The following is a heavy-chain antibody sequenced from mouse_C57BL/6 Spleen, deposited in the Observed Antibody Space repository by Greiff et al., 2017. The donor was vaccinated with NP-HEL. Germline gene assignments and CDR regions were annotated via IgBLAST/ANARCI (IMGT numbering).Heavy chain of an antibody. CDR1: GYTFTSYW. J-gene: IGHJ2*01. Sequence: VQLQQPGAELVRPGSSVKLSCKASGYTFTSYWMHWVKQRPIQGLEWIGNIDPSDSETPSIQKFKDKATLTVDKSSSTAYMQLSSLTSEDSAVYYCAREGDGYYFDYWGQGTTLAVSS. D-gene: IGHD2-3*01. CDR3: AREGDGYYFDY. V-gene: IGHV1-52*01. CDR2: IDPSDSET.